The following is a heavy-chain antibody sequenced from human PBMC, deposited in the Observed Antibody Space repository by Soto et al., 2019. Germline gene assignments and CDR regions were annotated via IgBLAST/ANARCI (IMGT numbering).Heavy chain of an antibody. J-gene: IGHJ4*02. CDR3: ARDAAAAEVDY. D-gene: IGHD6-13*01. CDR2: INHSGST. CDR1: GGSFSGYY. V-gene: IGHV4-34*01. Sequence: SETLSLTCAVYGGSFSGYYWSWIRQPPGKGLEWIGEINHSGSTNYNPSLKSRVTISVDTSKNQFSLKLSSVTAADTAVYYCARDAAAAEVDYWGQGTLVTVSS.